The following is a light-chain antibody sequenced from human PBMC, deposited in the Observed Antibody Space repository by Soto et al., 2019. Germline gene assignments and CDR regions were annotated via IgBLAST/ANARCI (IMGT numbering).Light chain of an antibody. CDR3: SSYADSNTFVV. J-gene: IGLJ2*01. Sequence: QSALTQPPSASGSPGQSVTISCTGTSSDVGRYNYVSWYQQHPGKAPKLMIYEVNKRPSGVPDRFSGSKSGNTASLTVSGLHAEDEADYYCSSYADSNTFVVFGGGTKVTVL. CDR1: SSDVGRYNY. CDR2: EVN. V-gene: IGLV2-8*01.